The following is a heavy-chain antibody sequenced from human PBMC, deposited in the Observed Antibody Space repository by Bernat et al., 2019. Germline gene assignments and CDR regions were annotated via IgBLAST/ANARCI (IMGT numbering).Heavy chain of an antibody. CDR3: AREYSRAAAGTGWYFDF. J-gene: IGHJ2*01. CDR1: GYTFTSYG. D-gene: IGHD6-13*01. CDR2: ISAYNGNT. V-gene: IGHV1-18*01. Sequence: QVQLVQSGAEVKKPGASVKVSCKASGYTFTSYGISWVRQAPGQGLEWMGWISAYNGNTNYAQNLQGRVTMTTDTSTTTAYMELRSLRSDDTAVYYCAREYSRAAAGTGWYFDFWGRGTLVTVSS.